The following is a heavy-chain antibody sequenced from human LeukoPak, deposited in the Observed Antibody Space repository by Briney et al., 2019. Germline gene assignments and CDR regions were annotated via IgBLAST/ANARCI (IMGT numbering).Heavy chain of an antibody. D-gene: IGHD2-2*01. J-gene: IGHJ4*02. CDR3: ARDLQEVVVPGDY. CDR2: INPSGGST. V-gene: IGHV1-46*01. CDR1: GYTFTSYY. Sequence: ASVTVSCTASGYTFTSYYMHWVRQAPGQGLEWMGRINPSGGSTSYAQKFQGRVTMTRDTSTSTVYMELSSLRSEDTAVYYCARDLQEVVVPGDYWGQGTLVTVSS.